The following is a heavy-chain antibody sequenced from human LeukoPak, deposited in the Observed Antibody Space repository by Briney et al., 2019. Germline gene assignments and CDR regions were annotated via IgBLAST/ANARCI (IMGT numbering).Heavy chain of an antibody. J-gene: IGHJ4*02. CDR2: INYSGNT. V-gene: IGHV4-59*01. Sequence: SETLSLTFPVSCDSISSYYWSWIRQPPGKGLEWIGYINYSGNTNYNPSLKSRVTISVDTSKNQFSLRLSSVTAADTAVYYCAREGRQDYVYFDYWGQGTLVTVSS. CDR1: CDSISSYY. D-gene: IGHD4-17*01. CDR3: AREGRQDYVYFDY.